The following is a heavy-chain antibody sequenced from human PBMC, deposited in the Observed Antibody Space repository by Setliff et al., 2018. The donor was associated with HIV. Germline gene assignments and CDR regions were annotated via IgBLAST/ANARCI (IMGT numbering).Heavy chain of an antibody. CDR3: ATKLYCTNGVCLDAFDI. CDR2: INPSGSRT. V-gene: IGHV1-46*01. Sequence: ASVKVSCKASGYTFTSYYMHWVRQAPGQGLEWMGIINPSGSRTTYTKKFQGRVTMTRDTSTNTVYLELSSLRSEDTAMYYCATKLYCTNGVCLDAFDIWGQGTMITVSS. CDR1: GYTFTSYY. D-gene: IGHD2-8*01. J-gene: IGHJ3*02.